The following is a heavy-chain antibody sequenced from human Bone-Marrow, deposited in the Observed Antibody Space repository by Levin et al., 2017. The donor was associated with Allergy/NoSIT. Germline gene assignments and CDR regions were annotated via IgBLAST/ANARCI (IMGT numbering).Heavy chain of an antibody. D-gene: IGHD2-2*01. J-gene: IGHJ6*03. Sequence: SETLSLTCSISGDSMNNFYWSWIRQPPGKGLEWIGYIHYSGSTNYNPSLKSRVTISVATSKNQFSLRLSSVTAADTAVYYCARRHPVRLVQGADNTYYYYYMDVWRKGTTVSVSS. CDR3: ARRHPVRLVQGADNTYYYYYMDV. CDR1: GDSMNNFY. CDR2: IHYSGST. V-gene: IGHV4-59*01.